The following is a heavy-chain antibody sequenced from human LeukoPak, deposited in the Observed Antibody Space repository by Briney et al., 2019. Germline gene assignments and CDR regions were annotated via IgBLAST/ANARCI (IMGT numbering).Heavy chain of an antibody. CDR1: GFTFDDYA. J-gene: IGHJ6*03. CDR3: AKDMGSNIDYYMDV. Sequence: PGGSLRLSCAASGFTFDDYAMHWVRQAPGKGLEWVSGISWNSGSIGYADSVKGRFTISRDNAKNPLYLQMNSLRAEDTALYYCAKDMGSNIDYYMDVWGKGTTVTVSS. D-gene: IGHD2/OR15-2a*01. CDR2: ISWNSGSI. V-gene: IGHV3-9*01.